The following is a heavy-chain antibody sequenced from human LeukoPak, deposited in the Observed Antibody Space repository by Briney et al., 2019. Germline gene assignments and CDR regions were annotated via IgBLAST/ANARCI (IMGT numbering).Heavy chain of an antibody. D-gene: IGHD3-10*01. J-gene: IGHJ4*02. CDR2: IKQDGSEK. CDR3: ARAALYYGSGSIGY. Sequence: GGSLRLSCAASGFTFSSYWMSWVRQAPGKGLEWVANIKQDGSEKYYVDSVKGRFTISRDNAKNSPYLQMNSLRAEDTAVYYCARAALYYGSGSIGYWGQGTLVTVSS. CDR1: GFTFSSYW. V-gene: IGHV3-7*01.